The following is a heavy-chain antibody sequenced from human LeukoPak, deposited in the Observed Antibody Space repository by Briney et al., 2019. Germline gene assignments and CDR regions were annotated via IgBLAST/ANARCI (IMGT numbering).Heavy chain of an antibody. J-gene: IGHJ4*02. V-gene: IGHV1-46*01. Sequence: ASVKVSCKASGYTFTSYYMHWVRQAPGQGLEWMGIINPSGGSTGYAQKFQGRVTMTRDMSTSTVYMELSSLRSEDTAVYYCARALAAAGTGFDYWGQGTLVTVSS. CDR3: ARALAAAGTGFDY. CDR1: GYTFTSYY. D-gene: IGHD6-13*01. CDR2: INPSGGST.